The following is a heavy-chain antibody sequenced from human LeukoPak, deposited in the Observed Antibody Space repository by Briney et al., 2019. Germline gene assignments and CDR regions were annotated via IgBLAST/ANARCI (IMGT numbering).Heavy chain of an antibody. CDR2: IYYSGST. CDR3: ASSEMATETFDY. J-gene: IGHJ4*02. D-gene: IGHD5-24*01. Sequence: PSQTLSLTCTVSGGSISSGDYYWSWIRQPPGKGLEWIGYIYYSGSTYYNPSLKSRVTISVDTSKNQFSLKLSSVTAADTAVYYCASSEMATETFDYWGQGTLVTVSS. V-gene: IGHV4-30-4*01. CDR1: GGSISSGDYY.